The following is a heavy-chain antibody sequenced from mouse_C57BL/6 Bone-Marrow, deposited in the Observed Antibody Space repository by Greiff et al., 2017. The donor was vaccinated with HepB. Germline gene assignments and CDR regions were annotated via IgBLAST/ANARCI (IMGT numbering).Heavy chain of an antibody. CDR3: ARKNYDYASYYCDY. Sequence: EVKLVESGGGLVKPGGSLKLSCAASGFTFSSYAMSWVRQTPEKRLEWVATISDGGSYTYYPDNVKGRFTISRDNAKNNLYQQMSHLKSEDTAMYYCARKNYDYASYYCDYGGQGTTLTVSS. J-gene: IGHJ2*01. CDR2: ISDGGSYT. D-gene: IGHD2-4*01. V-gene: IGHV5-4*03. CDR1: GFTFSSYA.